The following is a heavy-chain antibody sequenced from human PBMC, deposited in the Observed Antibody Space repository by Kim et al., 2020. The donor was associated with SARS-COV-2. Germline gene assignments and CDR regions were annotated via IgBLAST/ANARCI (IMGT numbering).Heavy chain of an antibody. J-gene: IGHJ6*02. CDR1: GFTFDDYA. D-gene: IGHD6-19*01. CDR3: AKDLSSGHSGIYYYYYGMDV. CDR2: ISWNSGSI. Sequence: GGSLRLSCAASGFTFDDYAMHWVRQAPGKGLEWVSGISWNSGSIGYADSVKGRFTISRDNAKNSLYLQMNSLRAEDTALYYCAKDLSSGHSGIYYYYYGMDVWGQGTTVTVSS. V-gene: IGHV3-9*01.